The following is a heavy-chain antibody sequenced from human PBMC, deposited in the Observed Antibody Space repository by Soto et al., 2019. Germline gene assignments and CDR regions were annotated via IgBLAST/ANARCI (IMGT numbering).Heavy chain of an antibody. CDR1: GYSFTSYW. D-gene: IGHD2-2*02. CDR2: IDPSDSYT. V-gene: IGHV5-10-1*01. CDR3: AREGSIVVVPAAITSYYYGMDV. J-gene: IGHJ6*02. Sequence: LKISCKGSGYSFTSYWISWVRQMPGKGLEWMGRIDPSDSYTNYSPSFQGHVTISADKSISTAYLQWSSLKASDTAMYYCAREGSIVVVPAAITSYYYGMDVWGQGTTVTVSS.